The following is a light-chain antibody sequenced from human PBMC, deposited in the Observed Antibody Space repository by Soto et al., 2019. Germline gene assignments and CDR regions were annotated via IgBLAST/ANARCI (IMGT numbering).Light chain of an antibody. V-gene: IGKV1-17*01. Sequence: DIQMTQSPSSLSASVGDRVTITCRASQGIRIDLGWYQQKPGKAPKRLIYAASSLQSGVPSRFSGSGSGTEFTLTISSLQPEDFAAYYCLQHNSYPYTFGQGTNLEIK. CDR3: LQHNSYPYT. CDR1: QGIRID. CDR2: AAS. J-gene: IGKJ2*01.